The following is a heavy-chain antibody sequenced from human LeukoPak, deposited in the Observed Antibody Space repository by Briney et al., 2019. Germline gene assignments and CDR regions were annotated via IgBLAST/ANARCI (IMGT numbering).Heavy chain of an antibody. CDR3: ARRWYFDL. CDR2: ISSSSIYI. V-gene: IGHV3-21*01. J-gene: IGHJ2*01. CDR1: GFTLSSYS. Sequence: GGSLRLSCAASGFTLSSYSMNWVRQAPGKGLEWVSSISSSSIYIYYADSVKGRFTTSRDNSKNTLYLQMNSLRTEDTAVYYCARRWYFDLWGRGTLVTVSS.